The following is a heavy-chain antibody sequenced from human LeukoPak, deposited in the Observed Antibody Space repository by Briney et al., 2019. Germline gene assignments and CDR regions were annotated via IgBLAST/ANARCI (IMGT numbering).Heavy chain of an antibody. V-gene: IGHV1-69*06. D-gene: IGHD3-22*01. CDR3: ARVAGYYDSSGYYYGAFDY. CDR2: IIPIFGTA. CDR1: GGTFSSYA. J-gene: IGHJ4*02. Sequence: SVKVSCKASGGTFSSYAISWVRQAPGQGLEWMGGIIPIFGTANYAQKFQGRVTITADKSTSTAYMELSSLRSEDTAVYYCARVAGYYDSSGYYYGAFDYWGQGTLVTVSS.